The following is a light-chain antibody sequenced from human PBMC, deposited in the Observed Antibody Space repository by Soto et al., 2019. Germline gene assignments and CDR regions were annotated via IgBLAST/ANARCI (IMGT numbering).Light chain of an antibody. CDR2: EVS. CDR3: QQYYGTPVT. V-gene: IGKV2D-29*01. Sequence: DIVMTQTPLSLSVTPGQPASISCKSSQSLLHSDGKTYLYWYLQKPGQPPQLLIYEVSNRFSGVPDRFSGSGSGTDFTLTISSLQAEDVAIYYCQQYYGTPVTFGQGTKVDIK. J-gene: IGKJ1*01. CDR1: QSLLHSDGKTY.